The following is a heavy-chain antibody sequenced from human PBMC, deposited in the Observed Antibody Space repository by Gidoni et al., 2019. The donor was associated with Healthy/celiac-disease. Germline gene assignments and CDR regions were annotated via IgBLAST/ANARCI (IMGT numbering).Heavy chain of an antibody. V-gene: IGHV3-30-3*01. CDR2: ISYDGSNK. CDR1: GFTFRSYA. CDR3: ARDRSRGYCSGGSCTGDYYYYYYMDV. Sequence: QVQLVESGGGVVQPGRSLRLSCAASGFTFRSYALHWVRQAPGKGLEWVAVISYDGSNKYYSDSVKGRFTISRDNSKNTLYLQMNSLRAEDTAVYYCARDRSRGYCSGGSCTGDYYYYYYMDVWGKGTTVTVSS. D-gene: IGHD2-15*01. J-gene: IGHJ6*03.